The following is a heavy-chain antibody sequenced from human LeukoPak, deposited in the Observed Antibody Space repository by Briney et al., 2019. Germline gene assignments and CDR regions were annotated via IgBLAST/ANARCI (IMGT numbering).Heavy chain of an antibody. CDR2: MNPNSGNT. J-gene: IGHJ4*02. Sequence: ASVKGSCKASGYTLTSSAINWVRQATGQGLEWMGWMNPNSGNTGYAQKFQGRVTITRNTSISTAYMQLSSLRSEDTAVYYCARRRYGGNFYYWGQGTLVTVSS. CDR3: ARRRYGGNFYY. V-gene: IGHV1-8*03. CDR1: GYTLTSSA. D-gene: IGHD4-23*01.